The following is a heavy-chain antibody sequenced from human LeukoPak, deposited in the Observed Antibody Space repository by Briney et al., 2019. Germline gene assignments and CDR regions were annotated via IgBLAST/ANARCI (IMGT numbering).Heavy chain of an antibody. V-gene: IGHV4-59*01. D-gene: IGHD3-10*01. CDR3: ARDKGHGSGSYYNDPYYYYGMDV. CDR1: GGSISSYY. CDR2: IYYSGST. J-gene: IGHJ6*04. Sequence: SETLSLTCTVSGGSISSYYWSWLRQPPGKGLEGIGYIYYSGSTNYNPSLKSRVTISVDTSKNQFSLKLSSVTAADTAVYYCARDKGHGSGSYYNDPYYYYGMDVWGKGTTVTVSS.